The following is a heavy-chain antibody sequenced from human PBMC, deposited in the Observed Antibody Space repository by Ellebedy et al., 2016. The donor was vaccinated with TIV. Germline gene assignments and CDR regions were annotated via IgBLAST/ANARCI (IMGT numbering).Heavy chain of an antibody. D-gene: IGHD4-17*01. Sequence: GESLKISCAASGFTTSGMHWVRQAPGKGLEWVAFIRSDGSTKYYADSAKGRFTISRDDSKNTQYLQMNSLRVDDTAVYYCVKGAFPVPTVMAVWGQGTTVTVSS. CDR3: VKGAFPVPTVMAV. CDR1: GFTTSG. J-gene: IGHJ6*02. V-gene: IGHV3-30*02. CDR2: IRSDGSTK.